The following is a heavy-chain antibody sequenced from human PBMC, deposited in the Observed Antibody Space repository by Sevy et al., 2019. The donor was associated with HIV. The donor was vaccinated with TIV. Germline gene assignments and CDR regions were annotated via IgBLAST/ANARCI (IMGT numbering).Heavy chain of an antibody. J-gene: IGHJ2*01. V-gene: IGHV3-11*01. D-gene: IGHD3-22*01. Sequence: GGSLRLSCAASGFTFGDYYISWLRQAPGKGLEWVSYISSDGNNMFYADSVKGRFSIARDNAKKSLFLQMNSLRAEDTAVYYCARDRRGDSSGYYYWYFDLWGRGTLVTVSS. CDR2: ISSDGNNM. CDR3: ARDRRGDSSGYYYWYFDL. CDR1: GFTFGDYY.